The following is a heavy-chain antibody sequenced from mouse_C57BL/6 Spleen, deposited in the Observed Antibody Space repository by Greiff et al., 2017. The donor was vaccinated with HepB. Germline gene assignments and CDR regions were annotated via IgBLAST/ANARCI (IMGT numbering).Heavy chain of an antibody. CDR3: TRRGYGSSYFDY. J-gene: IGHJ2*01. D-gene: IGHD1-1*01. V-gene: IGHV6-6*01. CDR2: IRNKANNHAT. CDR1: GFTFSDAW. Sequence: EVQLQQSGGGLVQPGGSMKLSCAASGFTFSDAWMDWVRQSPEQGLEWVAEIRNKANNHATYYAESVKGRFTISRGDSKSSVYLQMNSLRAEDTGIYYCTRRGYGSSYFDYWGQGTTLTVSS.